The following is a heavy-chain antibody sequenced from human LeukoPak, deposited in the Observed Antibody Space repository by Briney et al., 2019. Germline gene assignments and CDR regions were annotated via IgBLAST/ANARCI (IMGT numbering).Heavy chain of an antibody. CDR1: GYNFIDHY. Sequence: ASVKVSCKASGYNFIDHYIHWVRQAPGQGLEWMGWIIPNGGGTNYAQKFQGRVTMSRDTSISTAYMELSRLRSDDTAVYYCARKGVTFGGVITYNWFDPWGQGTLVTVSS. CDR3: ARKGVTFGGVITYNWFDP. V-gene: IGHV1-2*02. D-gene: IGHD3-16*02. CDR2: IIPNGGGT. J-gene: IGHJ5*02.